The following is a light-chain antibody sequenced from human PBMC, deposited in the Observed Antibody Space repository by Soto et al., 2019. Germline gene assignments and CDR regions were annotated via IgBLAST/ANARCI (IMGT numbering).Light chain of an antibody. V-gene: IGKV3-20*01. CDR3: QQYVDAPWT. J-gene: IGKJ1*01. CDR1: QSVSSK. CDR2: GAS. Sequence: EIVMTQSPATLSVSPGERAALSCGASQSVSSKLAWYRQRPGQAPRLVIYGASSRATGIPDRFSGSGSGTDFTLTISRLEPEDFAVYFCQQYVDAPWTFGQGTKVDIK.